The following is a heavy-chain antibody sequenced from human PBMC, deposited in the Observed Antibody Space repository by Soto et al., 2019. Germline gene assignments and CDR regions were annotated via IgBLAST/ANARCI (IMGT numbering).Heavy chain of an antibody. V-gene: IGHV3-23*01. CDR3: AKERYYDILTGPENYYYHYGMDV. J-gene: IGHJ6*02. CDR2: ITGSGGYT. D-gene: IGHD3-9*01. Sequence: EVQLLESGGGLVQPGGSLRLSCAASGFTFSSYAMSWVRQAPGKGLEWVSDITGSGGYTFYADSVTGRFTISRDNSKNTLYLQMSSLRAEETAVYYCAKERYYDILTGPENYYYHYGMDVWGQGTTVTVSS. CDR1: GFTFSSYA.